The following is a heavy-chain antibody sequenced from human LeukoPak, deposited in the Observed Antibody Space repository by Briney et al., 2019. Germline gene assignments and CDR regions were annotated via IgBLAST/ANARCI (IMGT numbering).Heavy chain of an antibody. CDR1: GFTFSSYA. CDR2: LSYDGSNK. V-gene: IGHV3-30*04. J-gene: IGHJ6*04. D-gene: IGHD6-13*01. Sequence: GRSLRLSCAASGFTFSSYAMHWVRQAPGKGLEWVAVLSYDGSNKYYADSVKGRFTISRDNSKNTLYLQMNSLRAEDTAVYYCARPTTGSSWSNPYYYYGMDVWGKGTTVTVSS. CDR3: ARPTTGSSWSNPYYYYGMDV.